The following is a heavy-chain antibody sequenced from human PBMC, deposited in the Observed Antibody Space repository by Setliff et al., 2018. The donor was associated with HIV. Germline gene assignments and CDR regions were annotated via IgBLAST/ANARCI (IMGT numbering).Heavy chain of an antibody. Sequence: PSETLSLTCTVSGGSISRHYWSWIRQSPGKGLEWIGYMNDSGSAKYNPSLKSRVTISVDTSTNVFSLKVNSVTAADTALDYCTRDRSSWSGGPNDAFDVWGQGTMVTVSS. V-gene: IGHV4-59*11. D-gene: IGHD6-13*01. CDR3: TRDRSSWSGGPNDAFDV. J-gene: IGHJ3*01. CDR2: MNDSGSA. CDR1: GGSISRHY.